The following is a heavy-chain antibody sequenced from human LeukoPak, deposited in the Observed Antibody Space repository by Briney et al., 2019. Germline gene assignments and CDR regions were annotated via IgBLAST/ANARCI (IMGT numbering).Heavy chain of an antibody. CDR1: GGSISSYY. CDR2: IYYSGST. Sequence: SETLSLTCTVSGGSISSYYWSWIRQPPGKGLEWIGYIYYSGSTNYNPSLKSRVTISVDTSKNQFSLKLSSVTAADTAVYYCARDRADDRDDAFDIWGQGTMVTVSS. J-gene: IGHJ3*02. V-gene: IGHV4-59*12. D-gene: IGHD3-9*01. CDR3: ARDRADDRDDAFDI.